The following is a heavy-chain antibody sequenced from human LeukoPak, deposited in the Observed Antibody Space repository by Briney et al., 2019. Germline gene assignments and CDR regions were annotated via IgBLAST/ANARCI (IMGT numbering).Heavy chain of an antibody. V-gene: IGHV5-51*01. CDR2: IYPGDSDI. CDR3: AGNYYDSSGYSVALEY. D-gene: IGHD3-22*01. Sequence: GDSLKISCEGFGYTFTNYWIDWVRQMPGKGLEWMGVIYPGDSDIRYNPSFQGQVTISADKSISTVYLQWSSLKASDTAIYYCAGNYYDSSGYSVALEYWGQGTLVTVSS. CDR1: GYTFTNYW. J-gene: IGHJ4*02.